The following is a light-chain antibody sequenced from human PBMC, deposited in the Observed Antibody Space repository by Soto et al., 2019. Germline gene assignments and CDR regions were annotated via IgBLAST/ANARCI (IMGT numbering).Light chain of an antibody. J-gene: IGLJ2*01. CDR2: EGN. V-gene: IGLV2-23*01. CDR1: NSDFVSYDG. CDR3: CSYAYTNNWI. Sequence: QSALTQPASVSGSPGQSITISCTGTNSDFVSYDGVSWYQHHPGKAPKLIIYEGNKRPSGVSNRFSGPKSGNMASLTISRLQAEDEADYYCCSYAYTNNWIFGGGTKLTVL.